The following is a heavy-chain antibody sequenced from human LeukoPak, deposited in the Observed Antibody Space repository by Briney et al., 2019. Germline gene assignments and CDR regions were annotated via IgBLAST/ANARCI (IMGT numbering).Heavy chain of an antibody. Sequence: PGGSLRLSCAASGVTFSSYVMNWVRQAPGKGLEWVSTISGSGGSTFYADSVKGRFTISRDNSKNTLYLQMNSLRAEDMAVYYCAKRSSGWGPFDYWGQGTLVTVSS. CDR3: AKRSSGWGPFDY. J-gene: IGHJ4*02. V-gene: IGHV3-23*01. CDR1: GVTFSSYV. CDR2: ISGSGGST. D-gene: IGHD6-19*01.